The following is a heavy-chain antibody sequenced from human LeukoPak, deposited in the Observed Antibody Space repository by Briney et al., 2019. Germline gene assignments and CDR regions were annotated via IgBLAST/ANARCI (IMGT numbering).Heavy chain of an antibody. Sequence: ASVKASCKASGYTFTSYYMHWVRQAPGQGLEWMGIINPSGGNTSYAQKFQGRVTMTEDTSTDTAYMELSSLRSEDTAVYYCATPAGDSYGIVFDCWGQGTLVTVSS. CDR1: GYTFTSYY. J-gene: IGHJ4*02. CDR3: ATPAGDSYGIVFDC. D-gene: IGHD5-18*01. V-gene: IGHV1-46*01. CDR2: INPSGGNT.